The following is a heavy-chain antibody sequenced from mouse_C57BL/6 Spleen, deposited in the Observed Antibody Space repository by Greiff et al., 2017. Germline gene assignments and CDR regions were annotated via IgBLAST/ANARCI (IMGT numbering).Heavy chain of an antibody. D-gene: IGHD4-1*01. CDR3: ARTGKLGRGLDY. CDR1: GFTFSDYY. J-gene: IGHJ2*01. CDR2: INYDGSST. Sequence: EVKVVESEGGLVQPGSSMKLSCTASGFTFSDYYMAWVRQVPEKGLEWVANINYDGSSTYYLDSLKSRFIISRDNAKNILYLQMSSLKSEDTATYYCARTGKLGRGLDYWGQGTTLTVSS. V-gene: IGHV5-16*01.